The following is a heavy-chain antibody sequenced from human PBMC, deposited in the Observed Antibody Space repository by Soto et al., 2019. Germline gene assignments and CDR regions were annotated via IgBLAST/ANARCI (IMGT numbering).Heavy chain of an antibody. V-gene: IGHV1-69*14. D-gene: IGHD6-13*01. CDR2: IIPIFGTA. CDR3: ARVPPGSSHDAFDI. CDR1: GGTFSSYA. J-gene: IGHJ3*02. Sequence: QVQLVQSGAEVKKPGSSVKVSCKASGGTFSSYAISWVRQAPGQGLEWMGGIIPIFGTANYAQKFQGRVTITADKSTTPAYMGRGSLSSEDTAVYYWARVPPGSSHDAFDIGGKGTMVTVSS.